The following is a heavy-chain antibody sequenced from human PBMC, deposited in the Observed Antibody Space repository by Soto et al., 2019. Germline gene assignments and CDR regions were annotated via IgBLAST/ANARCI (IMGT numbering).Heavy chain of an antibody. J-gene: IGHJ6*02. CDR2: IYYSGST. CDR1: GGSISSGGYY. Sequence: QVQLQESGPGLVKPSQTLSLTCTVSGGSISSGGYYWSWIRQHPGKGLEWIGYIYYSGSTYYNPSLKSRVTISVDTSKNQCSRKLSSVTAADTAVYYCACMIGGMVDYGMDVWGQGTTVTVSS. CDR3: ACMIGGMVDYGMDV. V-gene: IGHV4-31*03. D-gene: IGHD3-22*01.